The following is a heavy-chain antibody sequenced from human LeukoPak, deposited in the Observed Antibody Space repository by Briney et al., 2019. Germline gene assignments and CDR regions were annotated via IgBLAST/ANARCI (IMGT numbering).Heavy chain of an antibody. Sequence: SVKVSCKASGGTFSSYAISWVRQAPGQGLEWMGGSIPIFGTANYAQKFQGRGTITTDESTSRAYMELSSLRSADTAVYYCARVDTAMVTGVISYYYYMDVWGKGTTVTVSS. CDR1: GGTFSSYA. CDR3: ARVDTAMVTGVISYYYYMDV. D-gene: IGHD5-18*01. V-gene: IGHV1-69*05. J-gene: IGHJ6*03. CDR2: SIPIFGTA.